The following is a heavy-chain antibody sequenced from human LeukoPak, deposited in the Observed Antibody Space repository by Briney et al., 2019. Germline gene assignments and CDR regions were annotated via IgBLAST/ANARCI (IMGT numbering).Heavy chain of an antibody. CDR3: AKEDVNYDILTGYLNWFDP. V-gene: IGHV3-30*18. D-gene: IGHD3-9*01. CDR1: GFTFSNYV. Sequence: PGGSLRLSCAASGFTFSNYVMQWVRQAPGKGLEWVALIAHDGSNKYYADSVKGRFTISRENSKNTVYLQMNSLRAEDTAVYYCAKEDVNYDILTGYLNWFDPWGQGTLVTVS. CDR2: IAHDGSNK. J-gene: IGHJ5*02.